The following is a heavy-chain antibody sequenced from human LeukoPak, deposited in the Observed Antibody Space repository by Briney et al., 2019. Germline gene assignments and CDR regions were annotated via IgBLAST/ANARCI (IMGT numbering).Heavy chain of an antibody. CDR1: GFTFDDYG. CDR3: ARVDSSSWAS. D-gene: IGHD6-13*01. CDR2: INWNGGST. Sequence: GRSLRLSCAASGFTFDDYGMSWVRQAPGKGLEWVSGINWNGGSTGYADSVKGRLTISRDNAKNSLYLQINSLRAEDTALYYCARVDSSSWASWGQGTLVTVSS. V-gene: IGHV3-20*04. J-gene: IGHJ4*02.